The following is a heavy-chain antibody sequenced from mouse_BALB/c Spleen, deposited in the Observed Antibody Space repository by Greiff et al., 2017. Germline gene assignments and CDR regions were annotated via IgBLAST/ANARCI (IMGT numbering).Heavy chain of an antibody. V-gene: IGHV3-6*02. CDR1: GYSITSGYF. Sequence: DVQLQESGPGLVKPSQSLSLTCSVTGYSITSGYFWNWLRQFPGNKLEWMGYISYDGSNNYNPSLKNRISITRDTSKNQFFLKLNSVTTEDTATYYCAREGEGYFDDWGQGTTLTVSS. CDR3: AREGEGYFDD. J-gene: IGHJ2*01. CDR2: ISYDGSN.